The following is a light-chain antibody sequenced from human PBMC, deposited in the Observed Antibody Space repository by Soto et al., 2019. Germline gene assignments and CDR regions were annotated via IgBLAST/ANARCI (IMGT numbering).Light chain of an antibody. Sequence: ALTQPPSASGSPGQSVTISCTGTSSDVGGYNYVSWYQQHPGKAPKVMIYEVNKRPSGVPDRFSGSKSGNTASLTVSGLQAEDEADYFCKSYTGINNWVFGGGTKVTVL. CDR1: SSDVGGYNY. CDR2: EVN. J-gene: IGLJ3*02. V-gene: IGLV2-8*01. CDR3: KSYTGINNWV.